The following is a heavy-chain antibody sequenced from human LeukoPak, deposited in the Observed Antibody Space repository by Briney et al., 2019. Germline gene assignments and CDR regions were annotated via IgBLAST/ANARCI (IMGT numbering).Heavy chain of an antibody. D-gene: IGHD2-2*01. CDR3: ARDPWGYCSSTSCLWGYFDY. Sequence: GRSLRLSGAASGFTFSSYAMHWVRQAPGKGLEWVPVISYDGSNKYYADSVKGRFTISRDNSKNTLYLQMNSLRAEDTAVYYCARDPWGYCSSTSCLWGYFDYWGQGTLVTVSS. V-gene: IGHV3-30-3*01. CDR2: ISYDGSNK. CDR1: GFTFSSYA. J-gene: IGHJ4*02.